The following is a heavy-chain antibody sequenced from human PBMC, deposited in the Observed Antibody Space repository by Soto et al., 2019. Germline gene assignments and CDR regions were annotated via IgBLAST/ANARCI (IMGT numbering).Heavy chain of an antibody. CDR1: GGSFSGYY. V-gene: IGHV4-34*01. CDR2: INHSGST. D-gene: IGHD3-10*01. J-gene: IGHJ1*01. Sequence: SETLSLTCAVYGGSFSGYYWSWIRQPPGKGLEWIGEINHSGSTNYNPSLKSRVSISVDTSKNQFSLKLSSVTAADTAVYFCVRGVLSWGQGTLVTVSS. CDR3: VRGVLS.